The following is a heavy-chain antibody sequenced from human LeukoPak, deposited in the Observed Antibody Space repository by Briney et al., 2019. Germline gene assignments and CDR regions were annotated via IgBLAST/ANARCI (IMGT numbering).Heavy chain of an antibody. CDR3: GRRTVVAGGWFDS. V-gene: IGHV4-39*01. CDR1: GDSVSNTNYH. D-gene: IGHD2-15*01. Sequence: PWETQSLTCTVSGDSVSNTNYHWGWIRQPLGKGLEWLANIHYSGTAHYNPSLNSRVSMSVDTSKNQFSLRLTSVTAADTAVYYCGRRTVVAGGWFDSWGQGTLFTASS. CDR2: IHYSGTA. J-gene: IGHJ5*01.